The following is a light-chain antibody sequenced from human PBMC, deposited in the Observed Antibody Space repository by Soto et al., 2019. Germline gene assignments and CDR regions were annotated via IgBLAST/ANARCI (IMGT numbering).Light chain of an antibody. CDR1: QDIGRY. V-gene: IGKV3-11*01. CDR2: DAS. J-gene: IGKJ2*01. Sequence: EVVLTQSPASLSLSPGESVTLSCRASQDIGRYLAWYQQKPGQAPRLLIYDASKRATGIPARFSGSGSGTDFSLTISGLEAEDYAFYYCQWRSNWYTFGQGTNLEIK. CDR3: QWRSNWYT.